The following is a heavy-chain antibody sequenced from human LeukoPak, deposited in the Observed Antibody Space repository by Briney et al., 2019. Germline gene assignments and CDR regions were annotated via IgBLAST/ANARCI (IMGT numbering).Heavy chain of an antibody. CDR2: ISSSGSTI. D-gene: IGHD6-13*01. J-gene: IGHJ4*02. CDR1: GFTFSDYY. Sequence: PGGSLRLSCAASGFTFSDYYMSWIRQAPGKGLEWVSYISSSGSTIYYADSVKGRFTIARDNAKNSLYLQMNSLSAEDTAVYYCARGATSIAAALDYWGQGTLVTVSS. CDR3: ARGATSIAAALDY. V-gene: IGHV3-11*04.